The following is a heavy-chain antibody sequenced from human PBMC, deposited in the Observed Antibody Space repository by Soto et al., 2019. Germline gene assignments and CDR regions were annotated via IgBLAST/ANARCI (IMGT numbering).Heavy chain of an antibody. CDR1: GFMFSSDW. CDR2: INTDGSDT. CDR3: AREIEDSSGGR. Sequence: GGSLRLSCAASGFMFSSDWMHWVRQAPGKGLVWVSRINTDGSDTSHADSVKGRFTISRDNAKNTLYLQMNSLRAEDTAIYYWAREIEDSSGGRWGQGPLVTGS. V-gene: IGHV3-74*01. D-gene: IGHD5-18*01. J-gene: IGHJ4*02.